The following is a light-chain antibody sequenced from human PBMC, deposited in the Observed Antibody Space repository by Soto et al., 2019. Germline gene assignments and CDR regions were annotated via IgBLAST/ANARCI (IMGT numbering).Light chain of an antibody. CDR2: WAS. Sequence: DIVMTQSPDSLAVSLGERATINCKSSQSVSHSSNNKNYLAWYQQKPGQPPKLLIYWASTRESGVPDRFSGSGSWTDFTLTISSLQAEDVAVYYCQQYYSTPWTFGQGTKVEIK. V-gene: IGKV4-1*01. CDR1: QSVSHSSNNKNY. CDR3: QQYYSTPWT. J-gene: IGKJ1*01.